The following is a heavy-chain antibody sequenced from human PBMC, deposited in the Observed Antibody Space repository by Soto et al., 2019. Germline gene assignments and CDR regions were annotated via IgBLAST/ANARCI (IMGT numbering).Heavy chain of an antibody. V-gene: IGHV5-51*01. CDR1: GYSITSYS. D-gene: IGHD6-6*01. J-gene: IGHJ5*02. Sequence: GLPMKISCKGSGYSITSYSICLVRQIPGKGLEWMGIIYPGDSDTRYSPSFQGQVTITADKSISTAYLQWSSLKASDTAMYYCARVGQSIAARPNCFDPWGQGNLVTVSS. CDR2: IYPGDSDT. CDR3: ARVGQSIAARPNCFDP.